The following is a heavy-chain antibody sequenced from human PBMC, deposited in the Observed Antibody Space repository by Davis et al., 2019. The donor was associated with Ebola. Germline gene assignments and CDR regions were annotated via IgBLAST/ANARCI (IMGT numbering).Heavy chain of an antibody. CDR2: IRGRSYGGTT. V-gene: IGHV3-49*03. CDR3: TRGVIGYGDSRGTGFDP. Sequence: PRGSLRLSCTASGFTFGNYAMSWFRQAPGKGLEWVSFIRGRSYGGTTEYAASVKGRFTISRDDSKSIAYLQMNSLKTEDTAVYYCTRGVIGYGDSRGTGFDPWGQGTLVTVSS. D-gene: IGHD1-1*01. J-gene: IGHJ5*02. CDR1: GFTFGNYA.